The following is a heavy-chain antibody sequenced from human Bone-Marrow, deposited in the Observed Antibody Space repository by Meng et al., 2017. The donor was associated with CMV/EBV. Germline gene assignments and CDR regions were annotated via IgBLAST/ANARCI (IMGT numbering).Heavy chain of an antibody. CDR3: ARPIPGIAAAGSQNY. CDR2: ISSSSSYI. CDR1: GFTFSSYS. V-gene: IGHV3-21*01. D-gene: IGHD6-13*01. Sequence: GGSLRLSCAASGFTFSSYSMNWVRQAPGKGLEWVSSISSSSSYIYYADSVKGRFTISRDNAKNSLYLQMNSLRAEDTAVYYCARPIPGIAAAGSQNYWGQGTLVTVSS. J-gene: IGHJ4*02.